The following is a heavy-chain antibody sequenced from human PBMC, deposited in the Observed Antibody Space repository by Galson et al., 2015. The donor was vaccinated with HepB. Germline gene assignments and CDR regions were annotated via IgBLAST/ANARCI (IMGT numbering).Heavy chain of an antibody. J-gene: IGHJ4*02. D-gene: IGHD3-16*01. Sequence: SLRLSCAASGFTFSSYGMHWVRQAPGKGLEWVAVIWYDGSNKYYADSVKGRFTISRDNSKNTLYLQMNSLRAEDTAVYYCARGVLDYDYVWDSPSAFDYWGQGTLVTVSS. CDR2: IWYDGSNK. V-gene: IGHV3-33*01. CDR1: GFTFSSYG. CDR3: ARGVLDYDYVWDSPSAFDY.